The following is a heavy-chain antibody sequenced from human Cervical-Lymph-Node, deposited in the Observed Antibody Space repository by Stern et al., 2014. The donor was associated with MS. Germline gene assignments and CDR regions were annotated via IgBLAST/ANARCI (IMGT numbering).Heavy chain of an antibody. J-gene: IGHJ5*02. CDR1: GGTFSTFP. V-gene: IGHV1-69*01. D-gene: IGHD6-13*01. CDR3: ARSSETSDRWYALGYDL. Sequence: VPLVPSVAEVPHPGSSVKVSCTASGGTFSTFPSSCVRQAPGQGLEWMGGIFPVFGTTTYAQEFRGRVTITADVSTSTVYMELSSLRSDDTAVYYCARSSETSDRWYALGYDLWGQGTLVTVSS. CDR2: IFPVFGTT.